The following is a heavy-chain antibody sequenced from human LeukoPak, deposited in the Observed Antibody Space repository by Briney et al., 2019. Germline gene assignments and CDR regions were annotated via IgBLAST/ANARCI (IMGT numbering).Heavy chain of an antibody. J-gene: IGHJ4*02. V-gene: IGHV3-23*01. Sequence: GGSLRRSCAASGFTFSSYAMSWVRQAPGKGLEWVSAISGSGGSTYYADSVKGRFTISRDNSKNTVYLQMNSLRAEDTAVYYCARPMDFDWLLCFDYWGQGTLVTVSS. CDR2: ISGSGGST. CDR3: ARPMDFDWLLCFDY. CDR1: GFTFSSYA. D-gene: IGHD3-9*01.